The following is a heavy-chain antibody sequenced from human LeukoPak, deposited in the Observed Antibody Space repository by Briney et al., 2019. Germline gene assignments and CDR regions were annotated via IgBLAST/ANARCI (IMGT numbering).Heavy chain of an antibody. J-gene: IGHJ4*02. D-gene: IGHD6-19*01. V-gene: IGHV3-9*02. CDR2: ISWNSGSI. Sequence: PGGSLRLSCAGSGFISNNYAMHWVRQPPGKGLEWVSGISWNSGSIDYADSVKGRFTISRDNAKNSPYLQMNSLRVEDTAFYYCAKDNRRHYTSGPNPDSLHWGQGALVTVSS. CDR3: AKDNRRHYTSGPNPDSLH. CDR1: GFISNNYA.